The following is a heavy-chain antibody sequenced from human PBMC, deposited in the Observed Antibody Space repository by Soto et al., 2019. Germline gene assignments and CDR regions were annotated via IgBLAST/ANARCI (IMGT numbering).Heavy chain of an antibody. V-gene: IGHV1-69*06. CDR3: ARAGTRFEVVDVTLSHYYYGMDV. Sequence: SVKVSCKASGGPLISYAIIWVRQAPGQGLEWMGGIIPIFGTANYAQKFQGRVTITADKSTSTAYMELSSLRSEDTAVYYCARAGTRFEVVDVTLSHYYYGMDVWGQGTTVTVSS. D-gene: IGHD2-15*01. CDR2: IIPIFGTA. J-gene: IGHJ6*02. CDR1: GGPLISYA.